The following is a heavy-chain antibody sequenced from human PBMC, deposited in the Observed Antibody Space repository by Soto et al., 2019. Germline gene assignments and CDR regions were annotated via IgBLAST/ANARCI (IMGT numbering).Heavy chain of an antibody. Sequence: EVQLVESGGGLVKPGGSLRLSCAASGFTFSSYSMDWVRQAPGKGLEWISSISSSRSYIYYADSVKGGFTISRDNAKNSLYLQMNSLRDEDKAVYYCARDSCSSTSCYGSWGQGTLVTVSS. D-gene: IGHD2-2*01. J-gene: IGHJ4*02. V-gene: IGHV3-21*01. CDR2: ISSSRSYI. CDR3: ARDSCSSTSCYGS. CDR1: GFTFSSYS.